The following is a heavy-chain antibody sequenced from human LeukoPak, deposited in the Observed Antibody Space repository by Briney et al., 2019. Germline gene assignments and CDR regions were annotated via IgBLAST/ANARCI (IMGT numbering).Heavy chain of an antibody. Sequence: SVKVSCKASGGTFSSYAISWVRQAPGQGLEWMGGIIPIFGTANYAQKFQGRVTITADKSTSTAYMELSSLRSEDTAVYYCARARTTAYYYYYYMDVWGKGTTVTVSS. CDR1: GGTFSSYA. V-gene: IGHV1-69*06. CDR2: IIPIFGTA. CDR3: ARARTTAYYYYYYMDV. J-gene: IGHJ6*03. D-gene: IGHD1-14*01.